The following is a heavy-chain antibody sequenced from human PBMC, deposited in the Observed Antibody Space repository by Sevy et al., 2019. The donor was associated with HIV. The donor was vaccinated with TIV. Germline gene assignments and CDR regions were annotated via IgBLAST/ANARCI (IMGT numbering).Heavy chain of an antibody. V-gene: IGHV3-48*02. CDR1: GFTFSSYS. CDR2: ISSSSTI. Sequence: GGSLRLSCAASGFTFSSYSMNWVRQAPGKGLEWVSYISSSSTIYYADSVKGRFTISRDNAKNSLYLQMNSLRDEDTAVYYCARGPRGWYDYWGQGTLVTVSS. D-gene: IGHD6-19*01. J-gene: IGHJ4*02. CDR3: ARGPRGWYDY.